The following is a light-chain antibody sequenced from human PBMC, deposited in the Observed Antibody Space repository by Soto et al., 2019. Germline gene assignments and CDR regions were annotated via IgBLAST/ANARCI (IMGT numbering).Light chain of an antibody. CDR3: MQGTLWPYT. J-gene: IGKJ2*01. V-gene: IGKV2-30*02. Sequence: DAVMTQSPLSLPVTLGQPASISCRSSQSLVHSDGNTYLNWFHQRPGQSPRRLIYKVSNRDSGVPDRFSGSGSGTDFTLKISRVEAEDVGVYYCMQGTLWPYTFGQGTKLEIK. CDR2: KVS. CDR1: QSLVHSDGNTY.